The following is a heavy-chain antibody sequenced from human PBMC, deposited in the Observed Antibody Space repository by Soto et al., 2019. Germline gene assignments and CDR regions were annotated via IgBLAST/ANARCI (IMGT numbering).Heavy chain of an antibody. CDR1: GGTFSSYA. CDR2: IIPIFGTA. J-gene: IGHJ4*02. V-gene: IGHV1-69*01. Sequence: QVQLVQSGAEVKKPGSSVKVSCKASGGTFSSYAISWVRQAPGQGLEWMGGIIPIFGTANYAQKFQGRVTITADESKGTAYRGLGSLRSEDTAVFSCERAGGSYYFDYWGQEPLAPVS. CDR3: ERAGGSYYFDY. D-gene: IGHD1-26*01.